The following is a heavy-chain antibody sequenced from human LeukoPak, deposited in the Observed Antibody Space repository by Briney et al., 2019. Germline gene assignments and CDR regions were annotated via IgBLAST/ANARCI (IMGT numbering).Heavy chain of an antibody. CDR1: GGSISSGSYY. J-gene: IGHJ3*02. CDR3: ARGSLGNAFDI. V-gene: IGHV4-61*02. Sequence: SETLSLTCTVSGGSISSGSYYWSWIRQPAGKGLEWIGRIYTSGSTIYNPSLKSRVTISVDTSKNQFSLKLSSVTAADTAVYYCARGSLGNAFDIWGQGTMVTVSS. CDR2: IYTSGST. D-gene: IGHD3-10*01.